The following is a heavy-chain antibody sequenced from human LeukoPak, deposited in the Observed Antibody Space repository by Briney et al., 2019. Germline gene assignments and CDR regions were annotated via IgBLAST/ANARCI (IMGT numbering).Heavy chain of an antibody. D-gene: IGHD3-3*01. CDR3: GGSGYPYYYYYMDV. Sequence: PGGSLRLSCAASGFTFSSYWMSWVRQAPGKGLEWVANIKQDGSEKYYVDSVKGRFTISRDNAKNSLYLQMNSLRAEDTAVYYCGGSGYPYYYYYMDVWGKATTVTVSS. J-gene: IGHJ6*03. V-gene: IGHV3-7*01. CDR2: IKQDGSEK. CDR1: GFTFSSYW.